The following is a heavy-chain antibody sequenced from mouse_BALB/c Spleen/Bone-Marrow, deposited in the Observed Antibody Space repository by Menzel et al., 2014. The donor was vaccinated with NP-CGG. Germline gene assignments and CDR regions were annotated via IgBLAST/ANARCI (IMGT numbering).Heavy chain of an antibody. J-gene: IGHJ4*01. V-gene: IGHV14-3*02. CDR2: IDPANGNT. Sequence: VQLQQSGAELVKPGASVKLSCTASGFNIEGTYMHWVKHRPEQGLEWIGRIDPANGNTKYDPKFQGKATITADTSSNTAYLQLSSLTSEDTAVYYCAEITTAAYYVMDYWGQGTSVTVSS. D-gene: IGHD1-2*01. CDR1: GFNIEGTY. CDR3: AEITTAAYYVMDY.